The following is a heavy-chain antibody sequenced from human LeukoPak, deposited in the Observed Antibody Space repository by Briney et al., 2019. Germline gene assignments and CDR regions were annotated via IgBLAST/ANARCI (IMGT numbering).Heavy chain of an antibody. D-gene: IGHD4-17*01. Sequence: PGGSLRLSCAASGFTFSTYAMTWVRQPPGKGLEWIGSIYYSGSTYYNPSLKSRVTISVDTSKNQFSLKLSSVTAADTAVYYCARGGSLTVTSNLYNYWGQGTLVTVSS. J-gene: IGHJ4*02. CDR2: IYYSGST. CDR3: ARGGSLTVTSNLYNY. V-gene: IGHV4-38-2*01. CDR1: GFTFSTYA.